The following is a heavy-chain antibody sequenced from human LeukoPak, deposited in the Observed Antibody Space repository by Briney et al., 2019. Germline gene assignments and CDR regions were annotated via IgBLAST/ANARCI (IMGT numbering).Heavy chain of an antibody. J-gene: IGHJ4*02. CDR1: GFSFSSYG. CDR2: ISYDGSNK. CDR3: AKDLYYYDSSGYFFDY. D-gene: IGHD3-22*01. V-gene: IGHV3-30*18. Sequence: GGSLRLSCAAFGFSFSSYGMHWVRQAPGKGLEWVAVISYDGSNKYYADSVKGRFTISRDNSKNTLYLQMNSLRAEDTAVYYCAKDLYYYDSSGYFFDYWGQGTLVTVSS.